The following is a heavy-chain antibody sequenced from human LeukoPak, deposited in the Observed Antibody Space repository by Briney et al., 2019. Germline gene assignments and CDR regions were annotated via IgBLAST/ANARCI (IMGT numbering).Heavy chain of an antibody. CDR1: GFTFSRYT. V-gene: IGHV3-30*04. CDR2: KSYDEKNE. D-gene: IGHD1-26*01. CDR3: ARRHMEHPDLDY. J-gene: IGHJ4*02. Sequence: GGSLRLSCAASGFTFSRYTMHWVRQAPGKGLEWVAVKSYDEKNEYYTDSVKGRFTISRDSSKNTLCLQMYSLRVEDTAVYYCARRHMEHPDLDYWGQGTLVTVSS.